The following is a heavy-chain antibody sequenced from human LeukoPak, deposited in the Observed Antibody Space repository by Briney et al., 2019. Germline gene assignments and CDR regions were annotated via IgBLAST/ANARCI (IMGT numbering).Heavy chain of an antibody. D-gene: IGHD5-24*01. Sequence: PGGSLRLSCAASGFTFSNYWMSWVRQAPGKGLEWVSSISSSSSYIYYADSVKGRFTISRDNAKNSLYLQMNSLRAEDTAVYYCARDGGDGYNWPDYWGQGTLVTVSS. CDR3: ARDGGDGYNWPDY. V-gene: IGHV3-21*01. CDR1: GFTFSNYW. J-gene: IGHJ4*02. CDR2: ISSSSSYI.